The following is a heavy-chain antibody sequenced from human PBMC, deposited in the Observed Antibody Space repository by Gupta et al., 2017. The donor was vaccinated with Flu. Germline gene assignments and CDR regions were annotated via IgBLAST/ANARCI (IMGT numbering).Heavy chain of an antibody. CDR3: ASSYNFAADY. Sequence: QVQLQQWGAGLLKLSETLSLTCAVYGGSFSDYYWSWIRQTPGKGLEWIGEINRSGNTNYNPSLKSRVTISVDTYKTQFYLKLRSVTAADTAIYYCASSYNFAADYWGQGTLVTVSS. V-gene: IGHV4-34*01. CDR2: INRSGNT. J-gene: IGHJ4*02. D-gene: IGHD1-1*01. CDR1: GGSFSDYY.